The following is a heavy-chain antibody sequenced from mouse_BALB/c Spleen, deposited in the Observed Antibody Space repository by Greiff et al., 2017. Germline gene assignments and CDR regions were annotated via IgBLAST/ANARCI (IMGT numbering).Heavy chain of an antibody. J-gene: IGHJ4*01. V-gene: IGHV5-9-4*01. CDR3: ARKDGNLYAMDY. D-gene: IGHD2-1*01. Sequence: EVKLMESGGGLVKPGGSLKLSCAASGFTFSSYAMSWVRQSPEKRLEWVAEISSGGSYTYYPDTVTGRFTISRDNAKNTLYLEMSSLRSEDTAMYYCARKDGNLYAMDYWGQGTSVTVSS. CDR2: ISSGGSYT. CDR1: GFTFSSYA.